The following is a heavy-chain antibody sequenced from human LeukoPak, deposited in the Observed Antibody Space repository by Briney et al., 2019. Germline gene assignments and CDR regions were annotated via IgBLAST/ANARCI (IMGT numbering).Heavy chain of an antibody. CDR3: VREVTMVRGVITFYHYNGMDV. CDR1: GYTFTSYG. V-gene: IGHV1-18*01. J-gene: IGHJ6*02. D-gene: IGHD3-10*01. Sequence: ASVKVSCKASGYTFTSYGISWVRQAPGQGLEWMGWISAYNGYTNYAQNFQGRVTMTTDASTSTAYMELRSLRSDDTAVYFCVREVTMVRGVITFYHYNGMDVWGQGTAVTVSS. CDR2: ISAYNGYT.